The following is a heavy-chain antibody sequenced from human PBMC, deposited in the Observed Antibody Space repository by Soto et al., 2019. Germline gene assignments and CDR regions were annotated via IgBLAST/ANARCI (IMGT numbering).Heavy chain of an antibody. CDR2: ISNSGSST. Sequence: GGSLRISCAASGFTFNNYGMHVVLQDPGKGLEWVAVISNSGSSTYYANSVKGRFTISRDNSKNTLYLQMNSLRAEDTAVYYCAKGRKGGYEPFDYWGQGTLVTVSS. CDR3: AKGRKGGYEPFDY. D-gene: IGHD5-12*01. CDR1: GFTFNNYG. V-gene: IGHV3-23*01. J-gene: IGHJ4*02.